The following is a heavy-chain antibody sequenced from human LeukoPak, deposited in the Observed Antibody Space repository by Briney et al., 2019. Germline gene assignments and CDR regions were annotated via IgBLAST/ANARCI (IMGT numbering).Heavy chain of an antibody. CDR3: ARDSRAGAFDI. D-gene: IGHD2-2*01. V-gene: IGHV1-69*05. J-gene: IGHJ3*02. Sequence: GASVKVSCKTSGGTFSSYTISWVRQAPGQGLEWMGRIIPIFGTANYAQKFQGRVTITTDESTSTAYMELSSLRSEDTAVYYCARDSRAGAFDIWGRGTMVTVSS. CDR2: IIPIFGTA. CDR1: GGTFSSYT.